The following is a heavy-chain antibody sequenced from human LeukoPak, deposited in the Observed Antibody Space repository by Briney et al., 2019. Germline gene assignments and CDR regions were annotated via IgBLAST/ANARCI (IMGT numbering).Heavy chain of an antibody. CDR1: GYTFTGYY. V-gene: IGHV1-2*02. CDR3: ARDRVGSYYYMDV. Sequence: ASVKVSCKASGYTFTGYYMHWVRQAPGQGLEWIGWINPNSGGTNYAQKFQGRVTMTRDTSISTAYMELSRLRSDDTAVYYCARDRVGSYYYMDVWGKGTTVTVSS. J-gene: IGHJ6*03. D-gene: IGHD3-10*01. CDR2: INPNSGGT.